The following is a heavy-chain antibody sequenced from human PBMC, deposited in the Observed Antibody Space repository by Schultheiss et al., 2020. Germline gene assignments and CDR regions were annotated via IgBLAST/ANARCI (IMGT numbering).Heavy chain of an antibody. CDR2: AIYYGGRT. Sequence: SETLSLTCTVFGDSISSNYYYWGWVRQPPGKGLEWIGTAIYYGGRTYYNPSLKSRVTISLDTSTNQISLTLSSVTAADTAIYYCARDDSSGWPREHLGYWGQGTQVTVSS. D-gene: IGHD6-19*01. CDR1: GDSISSNYYY. J-gene: IGHJ4*02. CDR3: ARDDSSGWPREHLGY. V-gene: IGHV4-39*07.